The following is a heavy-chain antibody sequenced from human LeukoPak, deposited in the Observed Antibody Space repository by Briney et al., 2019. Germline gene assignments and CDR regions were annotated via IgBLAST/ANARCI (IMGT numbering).Heavy chain of an antibody. CDR1: GYTFTGYY. CDR3: ARENTAMASDY. V-gene: IGHV1-2*02. D-gene: IGHD5-18*01. Sequence: GASVKVSCKASGYTFTGYYMHWVRQAPGQGLEWMGWINPNSGGTNYARKFQGRVTMTRDTSISTAYMELSRLRSDDTAVYYCARENTAMASDYWGQGTLVTVSS. CDR2: INPNSGGT. J-gene: IGHJ4*02.